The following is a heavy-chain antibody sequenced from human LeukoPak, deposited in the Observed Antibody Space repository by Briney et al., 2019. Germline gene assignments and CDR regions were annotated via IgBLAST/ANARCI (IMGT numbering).Heavy chain of an antibody. V-gene: IGHV1-18*01. CDR1: GYTFTSYG. J-gene: IGHJ4*02. CDR2: ISAYNGNT. Sequence: ASVKVSCKASGYTFTSYGISWVRQAPGQGLEWMGWISAYNGNTNYAQKFQGRVTMTTDTSTSTAYMELRSLRSDDTAVYYCARIPNPREMVRSDYWGQGTLVTVSS. CDR3: ARIPNPREMVRSDY. D-gene: IGHD5-18*01.